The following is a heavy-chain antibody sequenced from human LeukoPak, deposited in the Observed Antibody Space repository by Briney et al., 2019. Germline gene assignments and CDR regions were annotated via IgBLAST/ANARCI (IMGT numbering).Heavy chain of an antibody. D-gene: IGHD5-18*01. V-gene: IGHV4-39*01. J-gene: IGHJ3*02. CDR2: IYYSGST. CDR1: GGSISSSSYY. CDR3: ASKRGFRYGAFDI. Sequence: PSETLSPTCTVSGGSISSSSYYWGWIRQPPGKGLEWIGSIYYSGSTYYNPSLKSRVTISVDASKNQFSLKLSSVTAADTAVYYCASKRGFRYGAFDIWGQGTMVTVSS.